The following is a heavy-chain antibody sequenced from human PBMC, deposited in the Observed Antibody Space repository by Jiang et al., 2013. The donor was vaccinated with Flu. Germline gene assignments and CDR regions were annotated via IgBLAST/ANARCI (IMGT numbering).Heavy chain of an antibody. J-gene: IGHJ6*02. CDR3: ARVAEYQLLLAADRYYYYGMDV. CDR2: INPSGGST. D-gene: IGHD2-2*01. CDR1: GYTFTSYY. V-gene: IGHV1-46*01. Sequence: SGAEVKKPGASVKVSCKASGYTFTSYYMHWVRQAPGQGLEWMGIINPSGGSTSYAQKFQGRVTMTRDTSTSTVYMELSSLRSEDTAVYYCARVAEYQLLLAADRYYYYGMDVWGQGTTVTVSS.